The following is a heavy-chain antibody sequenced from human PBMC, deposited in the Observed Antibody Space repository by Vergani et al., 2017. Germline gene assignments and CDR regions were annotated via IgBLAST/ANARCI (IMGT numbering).Heavy chain of an antibody. J-gene: IGHJ4*02. V-gene: IGHV3-43D*04. CDR1: GFTFSSYA. Sequence: VQLLESGGGLVQPGGSLRLSCAASGFTFSSYAMHWVRQAPGKGLEWVSLISLDGGSTYYADSVKGRFTISRDNNKNSLYLQMNSLRAEDTALYYCAKGGGSSSPLTGWGQGTLVTVSS. CDR2: ISLDGGST. D-gene: IGHD6-6*01. CDR3: AKGGGSSSPLTG.